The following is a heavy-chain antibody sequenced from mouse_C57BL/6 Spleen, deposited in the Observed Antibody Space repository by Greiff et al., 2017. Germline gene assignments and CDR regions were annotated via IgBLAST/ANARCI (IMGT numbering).Heavy chain of an antibody. V-gene: IGHV1-63*01. J-gene: IGHJ1*03. D-gene: IGHD1-1*01. CDR3: ARGDYYGSSGYFDV. CDR1: GYTFTNYW. CDR2: IYPGGGYS. Sequence: QVQLQQSGAELVRPGTSVKMSCKASGYTFTNYWIGWAKQRPGHGLEWIGDIYPGGGYSNYNEKFKGKATLTADKSSSTAYIQFSSLTSEDSAIYYCARGDYYGSSGYFDVWGTGTTVTVSS.